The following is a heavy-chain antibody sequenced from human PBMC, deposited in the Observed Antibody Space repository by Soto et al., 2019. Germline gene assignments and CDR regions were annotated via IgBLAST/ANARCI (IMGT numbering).Heavy chain of an antibody. CDR2: IWYDGSNK. CDR1: GFTFSSYG. CDR3: ASQYSSGWYGVGAFDV. V-gene: IGHV3-33*01. D-gene: IGHD6-19*01. Sequence: QVQLVESGGGVVQPGRSLRLSCAASGFTFSSYGMHWVRQAPGKGLEWVAVIWYDGSNKYYADSVKGRFTISRDNSKNTLYLQMNSLRAEDTAVYYCASQYSSGWYGVGAFDVWGQRTMVTVSS. J-gene: IGHJ3*01.